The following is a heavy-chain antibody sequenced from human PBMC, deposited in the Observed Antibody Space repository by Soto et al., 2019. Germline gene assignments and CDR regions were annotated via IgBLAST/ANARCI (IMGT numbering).Heavy chain of an antibody. J-gene: IGHJ4*02. CDR2: IYYSGST. Sequence: PSETLSLTCTVSGGSISSYYWSWIRQPPGKGLEWIGYIYYSGSTNYNPSLKSRVTISVDTSKNQFSLKLSSVTAADTAVYYCARDFPHYYDSSGPLKSPSSYWGQGTLVTVSS. V-gene: IGHV4-59*12. CDR3: ARDFPHYYDSSGPLKSPSSY. D-gene: IGHD3-22*01. CDR1: GGSISSYY.